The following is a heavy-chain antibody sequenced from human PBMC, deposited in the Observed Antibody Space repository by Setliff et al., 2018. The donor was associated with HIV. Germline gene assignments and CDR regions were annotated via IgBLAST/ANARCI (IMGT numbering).Heavy chain of an antibody. D-gene: IGHD1-26*01. CDR3: ARAGMGALRSLFDY. V-gene: IGHV4-39*07. J-gene: IGHJ4*02. Sequence: KASETLSLTCTVSGGSISSSNYYWGWIRQPPGKGLEWIGSSYYSGSTNYNPSLKSRVTISVDTSKNQFSLKLNSVTAADTAIYYCARAGMGALRSLFDYWGQGSLVTVSS. CDR2: SYYSGST. CDR1: GGSISSSNYY.